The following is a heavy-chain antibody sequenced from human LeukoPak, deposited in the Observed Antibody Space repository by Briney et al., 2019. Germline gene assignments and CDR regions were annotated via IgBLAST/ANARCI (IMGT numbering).Heavy chain of an antibody. Sequence: GGSLRLSCAASGFTFSSYGMHWVRQAPGKGLEWVAVISYDGSNKYYADSVKGRFTISRDNSKNTLYLQMNSLRAVDTAVYYCAKDAYDYGDSGWFDPWGQGTLVTVSS. CDR2: ISYDGSNK. J-gene: IGHJ5*02. CDR3: AKDAYDYGDSGWFDP. D-gene: IGHD4-17*01. CDR1: GFTFSSYG. V-gene: IGHV3-30*18.